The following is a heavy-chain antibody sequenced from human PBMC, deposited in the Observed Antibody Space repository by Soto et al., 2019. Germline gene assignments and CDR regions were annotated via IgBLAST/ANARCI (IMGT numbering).Heavy chain of an antibody. D-gene: IGHD3-9*01. Sequence: EVQLVESGGGLVKPGGSLRLSCAASGFTFSNAWMNWVRQAPGKGLEWVGRIKSKTDGGTTDYAAPVKGRFTISRDDSKNTLYLQMNSLKTEDTAVYYCTTVKDWETYYYYYGMDVWGQGTTVTVSS. CDR3: TTVKDWETYYYYYGMDV. CDR2: IKSKTDGGTT. V-gene: IGHV3-15*07. CDR1: GFTFSNAW. J-gene: IGHJ6*02.